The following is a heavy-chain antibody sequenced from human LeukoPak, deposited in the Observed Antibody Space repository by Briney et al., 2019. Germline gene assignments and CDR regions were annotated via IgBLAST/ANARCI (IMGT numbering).Heavy chain of an antibody. V-gene: IGHV3-9*01. D-gene: IGHD6-19*01. J-gene: IGHJ4*02. CDR1: GLTFDDFT. CDR2: ISWNSEAI. CDR3: VREMVSFPHHLAD. Sequence: GGSLRLSCAASGLTFDDFTMHWVRQVPGKGLEWVSGISWNSEAIDYADSVKGRFSISRDNAENSLYLQMNDLRPEDTALYYCVREMVSFPHHLADWGQGTLVSVSS.